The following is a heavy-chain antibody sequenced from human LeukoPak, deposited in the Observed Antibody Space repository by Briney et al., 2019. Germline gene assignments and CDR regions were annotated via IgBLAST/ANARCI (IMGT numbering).Heavy chain of an antibody. Sequence: SEPLSLTCTVSGGSISSSSYYWGWIRQPPGKGLEWIGSIYYSGSTYYNPSLMSRVTISVDTSKNQFSLKLSSVTAADTAVYYCASYYYGSGSPYAFDIWGQGTMVTVSS. J-gene: IGHJ3*02. CDR3: ASYYYGSGSPYAFDI. CDR2: IYYSGST. CDR1: GGSISSSSYY. V-gene: IGHV4-39*01. D-gene: IGHD3-10*01.